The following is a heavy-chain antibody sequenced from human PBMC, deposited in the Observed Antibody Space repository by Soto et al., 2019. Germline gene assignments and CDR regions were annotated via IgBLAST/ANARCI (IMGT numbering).Heavy chain of an antibody. CDR1: GFTFSSYG. D-gene: IGHD1-26*01. Sequence: GGSLRLSCAASGFTFSSYGMHWVRQAPGKGLEWVAVIWYDGSNKYYADSVKGRFTISRDNSKNTLYLQMNSLRAEDTAVYYCARDLSRWELRNWFDPWGQGTLVTVSS. J-gene: IGHJ5*02. V-gene: IGHV3-33*01. CDR2: IWYDGSNK. CDR3: ARDLSRWELRNWFDP.